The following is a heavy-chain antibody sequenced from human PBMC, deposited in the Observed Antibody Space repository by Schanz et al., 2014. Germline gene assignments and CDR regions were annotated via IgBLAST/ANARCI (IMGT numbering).Heavy chain of an antibody. Sequence: QVQLVQSGAEVKKPGSSVKVSCEASRYTFNTYGLNWVRQAPGQGLEWMGIINPIGGSTTYAQKFRGAVTLTTDTSTDTAYLELTSLRSEDTAVYYCARGYGDSPTDFWGQGTLVTVSS. CDR3: ARGYGDSPTDF. J-gene: IGHJ4*02. D-gene: IGHD4-17*01. CDR1: RYTFNTYG. V-gene: IGHV1-46*02. CDR2: INPIGGST.